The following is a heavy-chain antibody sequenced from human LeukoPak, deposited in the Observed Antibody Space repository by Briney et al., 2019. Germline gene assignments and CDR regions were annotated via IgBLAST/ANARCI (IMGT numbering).Heavy chain of an antibody. J-gene: IGHJ6*03. CDR3: AHAYCTHPSCDPHFFYLMDV. D-gene: IGHD2-2*01. CDR1: GFSLSSRGVG. CDR2: IYWDDAK. V-gene: IGHV2-5*02. Sequence: SGPTLVKPTQTLTLTCTFSGFSLSSRGVGVGWVRQPPEKALEGLALIYWDDAKRYSPSLRSRLTITKDNSKTQVVITMTNMDPVDTATYSCAHAYCTHPSCDPHFFYLMDVWGKGTTVTVSS.